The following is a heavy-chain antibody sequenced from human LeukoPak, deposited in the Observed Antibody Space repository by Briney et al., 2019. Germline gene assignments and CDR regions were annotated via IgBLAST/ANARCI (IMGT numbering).Heavy chain of an antibody. CDR3: ARDIRPMWVGDQLPPTCHYGMDV. V-gene: IGHV1-2*04. CDR2: INPNSGGA. Sequence: ASVKVSCKASGYTFTGYYMHWVRQAPGQGLEWMGWINPNSGGANYAQKFQGWVTMTRDTSISTAYMELSRLRSDDTAVYYCARDIRPMWVGDQLPPTCHYGMDVWGKGTTVTVSS. D-gene: IGHD2-2*01. J-gene: IGHJ6*04. CDR1: GYTFTGYY.